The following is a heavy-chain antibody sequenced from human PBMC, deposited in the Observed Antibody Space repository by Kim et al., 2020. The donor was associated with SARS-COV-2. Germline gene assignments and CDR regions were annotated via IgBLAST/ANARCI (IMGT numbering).Heavy chain of an antibody. V-gene: IGHV6-1*01. CDR3: ARDGGGYSSSFHLDV. D-gene: IGHD4-4*01. CDR2: TFYRSQWHH. Sequence: SETLSLTCAISGDSVSTNSGAWHWIRQSPSRGLEWLGRTFYRSQWHHEFGVSVKSRITINADTLKNQFSLQLNSVTPEDTAVYYCARDGGGYSSSFHLDVWGQGTTVTVSS. CDR1: GDSVSTNSGA. J-gene: IGHJ6*02.